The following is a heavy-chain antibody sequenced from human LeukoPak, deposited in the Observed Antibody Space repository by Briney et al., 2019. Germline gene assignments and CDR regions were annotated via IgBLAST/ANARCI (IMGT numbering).Heavy chain of an antibody. CDR2: IKEDGSEK. CDR3: VRMQFYYYHYMDV. V-gene: IGHV3-7*01. J-gene: IGHJ6*03. Sequence: GGSLRLSCAASRFTFSSYWMTWVRQAPGKGLEWVANIKEDGSEKYYVDSVKGRFTISRDNTEDSLYLQMNSLRAEDTAVYYCVRMQFYYYHYMDVWGKGTTVTVSS. D-gene: IGHD6-19*01. CDR1: RFTFSSYW.